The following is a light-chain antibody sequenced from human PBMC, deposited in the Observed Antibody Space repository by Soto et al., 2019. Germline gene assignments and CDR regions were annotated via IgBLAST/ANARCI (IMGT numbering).Light chain of an antibody. CDR1: SSDVGGYNY. J-gene: IGLJ1*01. V-gene: IGLV2-14*01. CDR2: QVS. CDR3: SSYTSSTTPYV. Sequence: QSALTQPASVSGSPGQSITISCTGTSSDVGGYNYVSWYQQFTGRAPKLMIYQVSNRPSGVSNRFSGSKSGNTASLTISGLQAEDEADYYCSSYTSSTTPYVFGSGTKLTVL.